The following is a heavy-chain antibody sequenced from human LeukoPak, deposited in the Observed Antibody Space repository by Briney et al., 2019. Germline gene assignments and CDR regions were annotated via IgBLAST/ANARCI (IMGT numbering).Heavy chain of an antibody. Sequence: GGSLRLSCAASGFTFSPYNMNWVRQAPGKGLEWVSAISSRSSYIYYADSVKGRFTISRDNAKNSLYLQMNSLRAEDTAVYYCAGGGGYCGGDCYGIDYWGQGTLVTVSS. CDR2: ISSRSSYI. CDR3: AGGGGYCGGDCYGIDY. D-gene: IGHD2-21*01. J-gene: IGHJ4*02. CDR1: GFTFSPYN. V-gene: IGHV3-21*01.